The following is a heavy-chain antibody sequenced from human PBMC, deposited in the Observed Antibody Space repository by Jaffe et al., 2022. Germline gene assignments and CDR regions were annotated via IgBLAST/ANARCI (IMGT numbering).Heavy chain of an antibody. D-gene: IGHD3-16*01. CDR3: ARGFWGGGGSDAFDI. J-gene: IGHJ3*02. CDR1: GGSISSGGYS. V-gene: IGHV4-30-2*01. CDR2: IYHSGST. Sequence: QLQLQESGSGLVKPSQTLSLTCAVSGGSISSGGYSWSWIRQPPGKGLEWIGYIYHSGSTYYNPSLKSRVTISVDRSKNQFSLKLSSVTAADTAVYYCARGFWGGGGSDAFDIWGQGTMVTVSS.